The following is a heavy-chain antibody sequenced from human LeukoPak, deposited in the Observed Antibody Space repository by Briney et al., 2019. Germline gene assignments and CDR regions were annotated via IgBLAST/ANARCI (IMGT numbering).Heavy chain of an antibody. J-gene: IGHJ4*02. CDR2: IYTSGST. CDR3: AREVRFQYYYGSGSYFFDY. CDR1: GGSISSYY. D-gene: IGHD3-10*01. Sequence: SETLSLTCSVSGGSISSYYWSWLRQPAGKGLEWIGRIYTSGSTNYNPSLKSRVTMSVDTSKNQFSLKLSSVTAADTAVYYCAREVRFQYYYGSGSYFFDYWGQGTLVTVSS. V-gene: IGHV4-4*07.